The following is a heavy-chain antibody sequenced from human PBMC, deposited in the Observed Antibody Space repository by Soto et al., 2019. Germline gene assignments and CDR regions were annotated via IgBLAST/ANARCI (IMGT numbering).Heavy chain of an antibody. CDR3: ARDIAARSCWFDP. CDR2: ISAYNGNT. V-gene: IGHV1-18*01. J-gene: IGHJ5*02. Sequence: GASVKVSCKASGYTFTSYGISWVRQAPGQGLEWMGWISAYNGNTNYAQKLQGRVTMTTDTSTSTAYMELRSLSSADTAVYYCARDIAARSCWFDPWGQGTLVTVSS. D-gene: IGHD6-6*01. CDR1: GYTFTSYG.